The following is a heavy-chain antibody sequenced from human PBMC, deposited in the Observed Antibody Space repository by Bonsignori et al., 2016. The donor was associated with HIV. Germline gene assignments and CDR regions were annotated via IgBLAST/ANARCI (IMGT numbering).Heavy chain of an antibody. CDR2: ISSSGGTE. CDR3: ARGVPAWGAFDY. J-gene: IGHJ4*02. Sequence: WIRQPPGKGLEWVSYISSSGGTEYYADSVKGRFTISRDNAKNSLYLQMNSLRAEDTAVYYCARGVPAWGAFDYWGQGTLVTVSS. V-gene: IGHV3-48*03. D-gene: IGHD7-27*01.